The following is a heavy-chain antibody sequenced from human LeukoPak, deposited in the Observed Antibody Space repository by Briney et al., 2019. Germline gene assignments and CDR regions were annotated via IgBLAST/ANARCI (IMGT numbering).Heavy chain of an antibody. Sequence: PSQTLSLTCTVSGGSISSGSYYWSWIRQPAGKGLEWIGRIYTSGSTNYNPSLKSRVTISVDTSKNQFSLKLSSVTAADTAVYYCARDERLGYYYGSGSYYFDYWGQGTLVTVSS. D-gene: IGHD3-10*01. CDR1: GGSISSGSYY. J-gene: IGHJ4*02. CDR3: ARDERLGYYYGSGSYYFDY. CDR2: IYTSGST. V-gene: IGHV4-61*02.